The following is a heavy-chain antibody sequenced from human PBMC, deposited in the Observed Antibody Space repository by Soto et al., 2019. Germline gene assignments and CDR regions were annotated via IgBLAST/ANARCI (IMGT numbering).Heavy chain of an antibody. CDR2: IYSSGRT. CDR1: GDSISNYY. J-gene: IGHJ4*02. V-gene: IGHV4-59*08. CDR3: ARPRSLNWNEYYFDY. Sequence: SETLSLTCTVSGDSISNYYWTWIRQPPGKGLEWIGYIYSSGRTNYNPSLKSRVTISIDTSTKQFSLELSSVTAADTAVYYCARPRSLNWNEYYFDYWGQGTLVTVSS. D-gene: IGHD1-20*01.